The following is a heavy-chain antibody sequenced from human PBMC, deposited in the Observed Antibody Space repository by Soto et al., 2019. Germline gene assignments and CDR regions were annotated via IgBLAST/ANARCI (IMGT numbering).Heavy chain of an antibody. CDR3: ARDLPYRGKVATITFDY. CDR2: INPSGGST. J-gene: IGHJ4*02. CDR1: GYTFTSYY. V-gene: IGHV1-46*01. D-gene: IGHD5-12*01. Sequence: QVQLVQSGAEVKKPGASVKVSCKASGYTFTSYYMHWVRQAPGQGLEWMGIINPSGGSTSYAQKFQGRVNMTRDTSTSTVYMELSSLRSEDTAVYYCARDLPYRGKVATITFDYWGQGTLVTVSS.